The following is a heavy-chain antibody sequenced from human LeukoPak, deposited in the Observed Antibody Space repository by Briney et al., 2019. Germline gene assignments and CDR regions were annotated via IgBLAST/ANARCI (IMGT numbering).Heavy chain of an antibody. CDR3: AKDRMNGELLTGEFDY. CDR1: GFTFSSYA. CDR2: ISGSGGST. Sequence: GGSLRLSCAASGFTFSSYAMSWVRQAPGKGLEWVSAISGSGGSTYYADSVKGRFTISRDNSKNTLYLQMNSLRAEDTAVYYCAKDRMNGELLTGEFDYWGQGTLVTVSS. D-gene: IGHD1-26*01. V-gene: IGHV3-23*01. J-gene: IGHJ4*02.